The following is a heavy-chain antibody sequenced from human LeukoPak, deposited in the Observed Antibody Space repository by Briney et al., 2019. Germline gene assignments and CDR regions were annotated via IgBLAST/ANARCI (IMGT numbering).Heavy chain of an antibody. CDR3: ARGAQLTDY. V-gene: IGHV3-64*01. D-gene: IGHD6-13*01. Sequence: GSLGLSCAASGFTFYTYGMHWVRQASGKGLEYVSGIGPDGGTTYYAKSVKGRFTISRDNSKSMVYLQMGSLTADDMAVYYCARGAQLTDYWGQGTLVTVSS. J-gene: IGHJ4*02. CDR2: IGPDGGTT. CDR1: GFTFYTYG.